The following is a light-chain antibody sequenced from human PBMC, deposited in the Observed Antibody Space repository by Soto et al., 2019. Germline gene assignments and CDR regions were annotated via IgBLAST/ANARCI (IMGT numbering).Light chain of an antibody. J-gene: IGKJ1*01. CDR1: QSAHSKY. CDR2: GGS. CDR3: QTYDASQWT. V-gene: IGKV3-20*01. Sequence: IVLTQAPCTLSFAPGERATLSCRARQSAHSKYFSWYQQIPGQAPRLLIYGGSSRATGVPDRFSGSGSGTDFTITIRTLEPEDFAVYYCQTYDASQWTFGQGTKVEI.